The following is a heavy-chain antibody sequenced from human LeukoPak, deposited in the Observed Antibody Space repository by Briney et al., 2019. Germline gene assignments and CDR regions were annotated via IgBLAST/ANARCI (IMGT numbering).Heavy chain of an antibody. D-gene: IGHD3-9*01. CDR3: AKDGARSNVLRYFAARYYFDY. V-gene: IGHV3-23*01. Sequence: GGSLRLSCAASGFTFSSYAMSWVRQAPGKGLEWVSAISGSGGSTYYADSVKGRFTISRDNSKNTLYPQMNSLRAEDTAVYYCAKDGARSNVLRYFAARYYFDYWGQGTLVTVSS. CDR1: GFTFSSYA. CDR2: ISGSGGST. J-gene: IGHJ4*02.